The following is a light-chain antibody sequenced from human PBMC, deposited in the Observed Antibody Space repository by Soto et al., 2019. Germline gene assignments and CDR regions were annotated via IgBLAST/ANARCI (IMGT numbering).Light chain of an antibody. J-gene: IGLJ1*01. CDR1: SSNIGNNY. Sequence: QSVLTQPPSVSAAPGQTVTISCSGSSSNIGNNYVSWYQHLPGAAPTLLIYETNRRPAGIPDRFSGSKSGTSATLAITGLQTADEADYYCETWDTSLSAGRVFGPGTKLTVL. V-gene: IGLV1-51*02. CDR2: ETN. CDR3: ETWDTSLSAGRV.